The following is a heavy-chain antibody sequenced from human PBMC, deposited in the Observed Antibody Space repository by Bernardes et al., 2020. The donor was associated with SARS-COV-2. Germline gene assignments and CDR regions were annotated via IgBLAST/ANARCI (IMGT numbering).Heavy chain of an antibody. V-gene: IGHV5-51*01. Sequence: GAPLKVSCKGSGNIFTNYWIAWVRQMPGKGLEWMGIIYPGDSDITYSPSFEGQVTISADKSISTAYLQWSSLKASDTAMYYCARVGYCSGGSCYRFDNWGQGTLVTVSS. J-gene: IGHJ4*02. CDR3: ARVGYCSGGSCYRFDN. D-gene: IGHD2-15*01. CDR1: GNIFTNYW. CDR2: IYPGDSDI.